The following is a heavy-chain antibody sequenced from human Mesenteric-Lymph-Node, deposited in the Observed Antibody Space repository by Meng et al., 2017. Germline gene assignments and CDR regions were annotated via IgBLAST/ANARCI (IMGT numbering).Heavy chain of an antibody. CDR2: ISSSGSTI. D-gene: IGHD3-22*01. V-gene: IGHV3-48*03. Sequence: GGSLRLSCAASGFTFSSYEMNWVRQAPGKGLEWVSYISSSGSTIYYADSVKGRFTISRDNAKNSLYLQMNSLRAEDTAVYYCAREYYYDSSGYYPDAFDIWGQGTMVTVSS. CDR3: AREYYYDSSGYYPDAFDI. J-gene: IGHJ3*02. CDR1: GFTFSSYE.